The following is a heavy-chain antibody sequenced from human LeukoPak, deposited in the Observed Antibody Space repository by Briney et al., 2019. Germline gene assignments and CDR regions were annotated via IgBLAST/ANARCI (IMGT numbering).Heavy chain of an antibody. J-gene: IGHJ3*02. V-gene: IGHV3-66*01. CDR3: ARDISSGYYDAFDI. CDR1: GFTVSSNY. Sequence: GGSLRLSCAASGFTVSSNYMSWVRQAPGKGLEWVSIFYSGGSTYYADSVKGRFTISRDNSKNTLYLQMNSLRAEDTAVYYCARDISSGYYDAFDIWGQGTMVTVSS. D-gene: IGHD3-22*01. CDR2: FYSGGST.